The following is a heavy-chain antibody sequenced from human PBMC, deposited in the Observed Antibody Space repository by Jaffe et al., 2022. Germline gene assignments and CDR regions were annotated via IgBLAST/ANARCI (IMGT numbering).Heavy chain of an antibody. V-gene: IGHV1-18*01. CDR2: ISAYNGNT. CDR1: GYTFTSYG. Sequence: QVQLVQSGAEVKKPGASVKVSCKASGYTFTSYGISWVRQAPGQGLEWMGWISAYNGNTNYAQKLQGRVTMTTDTSTSTAYMELRSLRSDDTAVYYCARVFEGYCSGGSCYSYWYFDLWGRGTLVTVSS. CDR3: ARVFEGYCSGGSCYSYWYFDL. D-gene: IGHD2-15*01. J-gene: IGHJ2*01.